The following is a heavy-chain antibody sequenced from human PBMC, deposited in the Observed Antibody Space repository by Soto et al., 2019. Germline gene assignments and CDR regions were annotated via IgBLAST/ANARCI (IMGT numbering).Heavy chain of an antibody. CDR1: GFTFIDYY. J-gene: IGHJ6*02. CDR2: ISSSGSTI. CDR3: ARDPVGATLGYYGMDV. D-gene: IGHD1-26*01. V-gene: IGHV3-11*01. Sequence: PWGSLRLSCAASGFTFIDYYISFIRHSPFKGLEWVSYISSSGSTIYYADSVKGRFTISRDNAKNSLYLQMNSLRAEDTAVYYCARDPVGATLGYYGMDVWGQGTTVTVSS.